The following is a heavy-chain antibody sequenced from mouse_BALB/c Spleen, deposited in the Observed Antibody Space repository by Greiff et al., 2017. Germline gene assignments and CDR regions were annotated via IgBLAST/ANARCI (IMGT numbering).Heavy chain of an antibody. D-gene: IGHD1-1*01. CDR2: IDPANGNT. V-gene: IGHV14-3*02. J-gene: IGHJ4*01. CDR3: ARSYGRDYAMDY. Sequence: VQLKQSGAELVKPGASVKLSCTASGFNIKDTYMHWVKQRPEQGLEWIGRIDPANGNTKYDPKFQGKATITADTSSNTAYLQLSSLTSEDTAVYYCARSYGRDYAMDYWGQGTSVTVSS. CDR1: GFNIKDTY.